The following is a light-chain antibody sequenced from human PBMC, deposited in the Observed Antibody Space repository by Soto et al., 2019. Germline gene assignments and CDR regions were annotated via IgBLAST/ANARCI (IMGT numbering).Light chain of an antibody. Sequence: QSVLTQPPSASGSPGQSVTISCTGTSSDVGGYNYVSGYQQHPGKAPKFLIFEVSRRPSGVPDRFSGSKSGNTASLTVSGLQVDDEADYYCSSYAGSNNPVIFGGGTKLTVL. CDR1: SSDVGGYNY. CDR2: EVS. CDR3: SSYAGSNNPVI. V-gene: IGLV2-8*01. J-gene: IGLJ2*01.